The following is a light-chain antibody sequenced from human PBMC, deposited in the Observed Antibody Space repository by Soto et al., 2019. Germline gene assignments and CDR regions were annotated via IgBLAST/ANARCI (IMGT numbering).Light chain of an antibody. J-gene: IGKJ1*01. Sequence: EIVLTQSPATLSLSPGERATLSCRASQSVSSSYLAWYQQQPGQAPRLLIYGASSRATGIPDRFSGSGSETDFTLTISRLEPEDFAVYYCQQYGSSSWTFGQGTKVEIK. CDR2: GAS. CDR1: QSVSSSY. V-gene: IGKV3-20*01. CDR3: QQYGSSSWT.